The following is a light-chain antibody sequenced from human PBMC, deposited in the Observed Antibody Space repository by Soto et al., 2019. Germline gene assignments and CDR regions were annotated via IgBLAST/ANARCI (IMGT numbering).Light chain of an antibody. J-gene: IGKJ1*01. V-gene: IGKV3-15*01. CDR3: QQYNNWPRT. CDR1: QSVSSN. CDR2: GAS. Sequence: EIVMTQSPATLSVSPGERATLSCRAGQSVSSNLAWYQQKPGQAPRLLIYGASTRATGIPARFSGSGSGTEFTLTISSLQSEDFAVYYCQQYNNWPRTFGQGTKVDIK.